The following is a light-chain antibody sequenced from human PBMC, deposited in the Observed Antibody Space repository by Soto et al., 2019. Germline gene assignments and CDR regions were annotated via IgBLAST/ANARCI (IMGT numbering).Light chain of an antibody. J-gene: IGKJ4*01. CDR1: QSISTY. CDR2: DAS. Sequence: EDVLTQSPATLSLSPGDRATLSCRASQSISTYLAWYQQKPGHAPRLLIYDASRRATGIPARFSGSGSGTDFTLTIRSLEPEEFSCSYCQQRSKWPHPFGGGTKVEI. V-gene: IGKV3-11*01. CDR3: QQRSKWPHP.